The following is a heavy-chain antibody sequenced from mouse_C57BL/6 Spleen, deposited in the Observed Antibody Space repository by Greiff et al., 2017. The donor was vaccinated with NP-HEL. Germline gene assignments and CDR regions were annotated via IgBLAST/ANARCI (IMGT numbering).Heavy chain of an antibody. CDR3: AKGSEWLLPLAY. CDR1: GFSLTSYG. V-gene: IGHV2-5*01. Sequence: QVQLKESGPGLVQPSQCLSITCTVSGFSLTSYGVHWVRQSPGKGLEWLGVIWRGGSTDYNAAFMSRLSITKDNSKSQVFFKMNSLQADDTAIYYCAKGSEWLLPLAYWGQGTLVTVSA. D-gene: IGHD2-3*01. J-gene: IGHJ3*01. CDR2: IWRGGST.